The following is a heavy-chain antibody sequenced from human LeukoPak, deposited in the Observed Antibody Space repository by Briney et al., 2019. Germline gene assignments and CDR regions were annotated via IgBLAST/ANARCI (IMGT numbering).Heavy chain of an antibody. CDR3: ARDQLGYCSSTSCYNYYYYGMDV. D-gene: IGHD2-2*02. CDR2: IWYDGSNK. CDR1: GFTFSSYG. V-gene: IGHV3-33*01. J-gene: IGHJ6*02. Sequence: PGESLRLSCAASGFTFSSYGMRWVRQAPGKGLEWVAVIWYDGSNKYYADSVKGRFTISRDNSKNTLYLQMNSLRAGDTAVYYCARDQLGYCSSTSCYNYYYYGMDVWGQGTTVTVSS.